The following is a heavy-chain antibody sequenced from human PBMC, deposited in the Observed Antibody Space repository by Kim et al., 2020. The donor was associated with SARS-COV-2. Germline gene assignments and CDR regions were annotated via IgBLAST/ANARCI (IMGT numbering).Heavy chain of an antibody. V-gene: IGHV4-39*01. CDR2: IYYSGST. CDR3: ARGLTGGGLFDY. J-gene: IGHJ4*02. D-gene: IGHD2-15*01. CDR1: GGSISSSSYY. Sequence: SETLSLTCTVSGGSISSSSYYWGWIRQPPGKGLEWIGSIYYSGSTYYNPSLKSRVTISVDTSKNQFSLKLSSVTAADTAVYYCARGLTGGGLFDYWGQGT.